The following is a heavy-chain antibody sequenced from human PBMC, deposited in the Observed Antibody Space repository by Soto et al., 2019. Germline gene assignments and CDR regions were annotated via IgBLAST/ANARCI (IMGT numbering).Heavy chain of an antibody. V-gene: IGHV3-23*01. Sequence: VGSLRLSFAASGFTFSGYPIIWVPQPPGNWLGFASGISGSGGSTYYADSVKGRFTISRDNSKNTLYLQMNSLRADDTAVYYCAETGVVGQSSGWTEYYYYYYMDVWGKGTTVTVSS. D-gene: IGHD6-19*01. CDR3: AETGVVGQSSGWTEYYYYYYMDV. CDR1: GFTFSGYP. CDR2: ISGSGGST. J-gene: IGHJ6*03.